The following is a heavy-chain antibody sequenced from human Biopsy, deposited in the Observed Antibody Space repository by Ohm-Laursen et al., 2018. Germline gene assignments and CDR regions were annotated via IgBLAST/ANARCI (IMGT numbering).Heavy chain of an antibody. CDR3: ARGSNDFGGLYFPR. D-gene: IGHD4-23*01. J-gene: IGHJ4*02. CDR1: GGSFTGHY. V-gene: IGHV4-59*11. Sequence: SDTLSLTCTVSGGSFTGHYWSWIRQPPGKGLEWIGLISCTGYTSYNASLKSRVTISVDTSRNHFSLRLSSLTAADTAVYYCARGSNDFGGLYFPRWGQGTLLTVSS. CDR2: ISCTGYT.